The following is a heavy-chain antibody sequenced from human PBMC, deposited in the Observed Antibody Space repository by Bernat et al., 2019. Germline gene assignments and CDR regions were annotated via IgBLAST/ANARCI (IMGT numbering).Heavy chain of an antibody. CDR3: ARGARVPTSYYMDV. CDR2: MNPNSGNT. CDR1: GYTFSSYD. Sequence: QVQLVQSGAEVKKPGAAVKVSCKASGYTFSSYDINWVRQATGQGFEWMGWMNPNSGNTGYAQKFQGRVTMTKNTAITQDYMELSSLRSADTAVYYCARGARVPTSYYMDVRGKGTTVTVSS. V-gene: IGHV1-8*01. D-gene: IGHD5-12*01. J-gene: IGHJ6*03.